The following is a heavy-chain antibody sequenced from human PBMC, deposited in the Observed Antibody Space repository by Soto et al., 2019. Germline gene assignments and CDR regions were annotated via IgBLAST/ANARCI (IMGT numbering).Heavy chain of an antibody. Sequence: GGSLRLSCAASGFTFSSYAMSWVRQAPGKGLEWVSAISGSGGSTYYADSVKGRFTISRDNSKNTLYLQMNSLRAEDTAVYYCATLGGYHLGGEVAAGTINYFDYWGQGTLVTVSS. V-gene: IGHV3-23*01. CDR3: ATLGGYHLGGEVAAGTINYFDY. D-gene: IGHD6-13*01. CDR2: ISGSGGST. CDR1: GFTFSSYA. J-gene: IGHJ4*02.